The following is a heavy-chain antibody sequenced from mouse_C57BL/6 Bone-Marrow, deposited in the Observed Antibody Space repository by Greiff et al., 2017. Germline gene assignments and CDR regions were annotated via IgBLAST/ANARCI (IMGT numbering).Heavy chain of an antibody. Sequence: QVQLKQPGAELVKPGASVKLSCKASGYTFTSYWMHWVKQRPGQGLEWIGMIHPNSGSTNYNEKFKSKATLTVDKSSSTAYMQLSSLTSEDSAVYYCASPDSNYDWYFDGWGTGTTVTVSS. J-gene: IGHJ1*03. CDR3: ASPDSNYDWYFDG. CDR1: GYTFTSYW. D-gene: IGHD2-5*01. V-gene: IGHV1-64*01. CDR2: IHPNSGST.